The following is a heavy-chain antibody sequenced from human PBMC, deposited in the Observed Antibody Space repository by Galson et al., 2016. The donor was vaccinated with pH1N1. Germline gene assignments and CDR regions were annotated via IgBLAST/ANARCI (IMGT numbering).Heavy chain of an antibody. V-gene: IGHV1-18*01. D-gene: IGHD2-15*01. J-gene: IGHJ5*02. CDR2: ISTYTSNA. CDR3: ASRRILECSGGSCYLDP. CDR1: GYTFTTYG. Sequence: SVKVSCKASGYTFTTYGIDWVRQAPGQGLEWMGWISTYTSNAKYAQKFKGRLTLTTDPFTNIAYMDLGSLTSDDTASYFCASRRILECSGGSCYLDPLGQGTLVTVSS.